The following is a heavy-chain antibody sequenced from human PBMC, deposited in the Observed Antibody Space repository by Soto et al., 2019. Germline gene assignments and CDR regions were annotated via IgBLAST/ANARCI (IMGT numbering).Heavy chain of an antibody. CDR1: GFTFDDYA. J-gene: IGHJ3*01. CDR3: AKDRVPGGFGESSFEV. V-gene: IGHV3-9*01. Sequence: EVQLVESGGGLVQPGRSLRLSCAASGFTFDDYAMHWVRQAPGKGLEWVSGISWNTYTIDYADSVQGRFTIARDNAKNSLYLQMNSLRAEDTALYYCAKDRVPGGFGESSFEVWGQWTMVTVSS. CDR2: ISWNTYTI. D-gene: IGHD3-10*01.